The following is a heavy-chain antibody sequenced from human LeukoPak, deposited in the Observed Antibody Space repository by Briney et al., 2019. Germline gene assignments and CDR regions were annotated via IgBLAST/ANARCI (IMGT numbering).Heavy chain of an antibody. CDR1: GFTLSTYG. Sequence: PGGSLRLSCVASGFTLSTYGMSWVRQAPGKGLEWVAAVSSTGSGTYYPDSLKGRFIISRDNSQNTVFLQMNSLRPEDTAFYFCAKDGPLLWFGPTDAWGQGILVTVSS. J-gene: IGHJ5*02. V-gene: IGHV3-23*01. CDR3: AKDGPLLWFGPTDA. D-gene: IGHD3-10*01. CDR2: VSSTGSGT.